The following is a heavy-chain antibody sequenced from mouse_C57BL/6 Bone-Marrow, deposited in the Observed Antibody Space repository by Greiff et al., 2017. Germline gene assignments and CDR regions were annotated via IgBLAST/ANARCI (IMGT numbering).Heavy chain of an antibody. Sequence: EVNVVESGGGLVQPGGSLSLSCAASGFTFTDYYMSWVRQPPGKALEWLGFIRNKANGYTTEYSASVKGRFTISRDNSQSILYLQMNALRAEDSATYYCARTWGPYYYAMDYWGQGTSVTVSS. V-gene: IGHV7-3*01. CDR2: IRNKANGYTT. CDR3: ARTWGPYYYAMDY. J-gene: IGHJ4*01. CDR1: GFTFTDYY.